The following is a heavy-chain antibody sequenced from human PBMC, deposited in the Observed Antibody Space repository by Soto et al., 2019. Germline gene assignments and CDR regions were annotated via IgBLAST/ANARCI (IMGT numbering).Heavy chain of an antibody. D-gene: IGHD2-21*01. J-gene: IGHJ2*01. CDR2: INAGNGNT. CDR1: GYTFTSYA. V-gene: IGHV1-3*01. CDR3: ARVPGYSIGDL. Sequence: QVQLVQSGAEVKKPGASVKVSCKASGYTFTSYAMHWVRQAPGQRLEWMGWINAGNGNTKYLQKFQGRVTITRDTSASTAYMELSSLRSEDTAVYYCARVPGYSIGDLWGRGTLVTVSS.